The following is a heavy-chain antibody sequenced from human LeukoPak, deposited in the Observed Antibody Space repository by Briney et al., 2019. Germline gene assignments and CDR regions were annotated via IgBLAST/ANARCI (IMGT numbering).Heavy chain of an antibody. CDR2: IDNRGDT. V-gene: IGHV4-31*03. CDR1: GDSITSDNYF. J-gene: IGHJ3*02. D-gene: IGHD2-2*01. CDR3: AREVMAPSATDAFDI. Sequence: SQTLSLTRTVTGDSITSDNYFWSWIRQHPGEGLEWIGYIDNRGDTYYNPSLGSRVTLSIDTSKKQFSLNLSSVTAADTAVYYCAREVMAPSATDAFDIWGQGTMVTVSS.